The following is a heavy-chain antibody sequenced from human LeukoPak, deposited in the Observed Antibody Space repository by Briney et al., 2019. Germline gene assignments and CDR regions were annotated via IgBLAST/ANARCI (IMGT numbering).Heavy chain of an antibody. V-gene: IGHV1-69*04. Sequence: SVKVSCKASGYTFTSYDINWVRQATGQGLEWMGRIIPILGIANYAQKFQGRVTITADKSTSTAYMELSSLRSEDTAVYYCARRHFPFGVSNWFDPWGQGTLVTVSS. CDR3: ARRHFPFGVSNWFDP. CDR2: IIPILGIA. CDR1: GYTFTSYD. D-gene: IGHD2/OR15-2a*01. J-gene: IGHJ5*02.